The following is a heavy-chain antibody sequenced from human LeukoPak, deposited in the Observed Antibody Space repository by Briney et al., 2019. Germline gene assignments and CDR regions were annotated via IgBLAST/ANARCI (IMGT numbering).Heavy chain of an antibody. V-gene: IGHV4-39*02. J-gene: IGHJ4*02. CDR3: TRDSGSWTVDY. D-gene: IGHD1-26*01. CDR2: IDYSGTT. CDR1: GFTFSSYS. Sequence: GSLRLSCAASGFTFSSYSMNWIRQPPGQGLEWLGTIDYSGTTYHNPSLKSRVTISIDTSKNHFSLKLNSVTAADTAVYYCTRDSGSWTVDYWGQGTLVTVSS.